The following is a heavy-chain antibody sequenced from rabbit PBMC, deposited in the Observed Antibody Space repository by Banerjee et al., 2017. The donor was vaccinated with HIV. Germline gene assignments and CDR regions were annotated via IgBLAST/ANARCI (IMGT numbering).Heavy chain of an antibody. CDR3: ARDLGDWRNL. CDR2: IDPVLGST. Sequence: QSLEESGGDLVQPEGSLTLTCKASGLDFSNYYMTWVRQAPGKGLEWIGYIDPVLGSTYYANWVNGRFTISSHNAQNTLYLQLNSLTAADTATYFCARDLGDWRNLWGPGTLVTVS. D-gene: IGHD2-1*01. V-gene: IGHV1S7*01. J-gene: IGHJ4*01. CDR1: GLDFSNYY.